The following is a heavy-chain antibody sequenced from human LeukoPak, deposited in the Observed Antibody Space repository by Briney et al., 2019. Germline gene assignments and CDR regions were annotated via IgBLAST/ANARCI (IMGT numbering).Heavy chain of an antibody. V-gene: IGHV3-30*03. CDR1: GFTFGSYG. J-gene: IGHJ4*02. D-gene: IGHD3-22*01. CDR3: ARDYYESSGYYPWNY. Sequence: GGSLRLSCAASGFTFGSYGMHWVRQAPGKGLEWVAVISYDGSNKYYADSVKGRFTISRDNSKNTLYLQMNSLRAEDTAVYYCARDYYESSGYYPWNYWGQGTLVTVSS. CDR2: ISYDGSNK.